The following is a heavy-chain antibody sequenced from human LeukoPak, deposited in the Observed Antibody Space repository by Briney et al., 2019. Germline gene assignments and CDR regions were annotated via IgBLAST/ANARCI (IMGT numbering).Heavy chain of an antibody. V-gene: IGHV4-61*01. CDR1: GGSVSSGSYY. D-gene: IGHD3-22*01. Sequence: SEPLSLTCTVPGGSVSSGSYYWSWIRQPPGKGLEWLGYVYYRGSTNYSPSLKSRVTQSLDPSKNQSALKLSSVTAADTAVYYWARDNYYEGALDVWGQGTMVSVSS. CDR2: VYYRGST. J-gene: IGHJ3*01. CDR3: ARDNYYEGALDV.